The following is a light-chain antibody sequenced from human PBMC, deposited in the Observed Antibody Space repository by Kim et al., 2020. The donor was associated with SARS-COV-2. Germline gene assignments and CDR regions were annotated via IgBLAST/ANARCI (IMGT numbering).Light chain of an antibody. J-gene: IGLJ3*02. CDR1: TGAVTSGYY. Sequence: QAVVTQEPSLTVSPGGTVTLTCSASTGAVTSGYYPNWFQQKPGQARRALIYSKSNKHSWTPARFSGSLLGGKAALTLSGVQPEDEAEYYCLLYYGGTWVFGGGTKLTVL. V-gene: IGLV7-43*01. CDR3: LLYYGGTWV. CDR2: SKS.